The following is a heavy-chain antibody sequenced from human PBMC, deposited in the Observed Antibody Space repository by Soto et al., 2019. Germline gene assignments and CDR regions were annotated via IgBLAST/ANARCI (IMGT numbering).Heavy chain of an antibody. CDR2: ISGSGGST. D-gene: IGHD2-2*01. V-gene: IGHV3-23*01. CDR1: GFTFSSYA. CDR3: AQYCSSTSCYSD. Sequence: GGSLRLSCAASGFTFSSYAMSWVRQAPGKGLEWVSAISGSGGSTYYAESVKGRFTISRDNSKKTLYLQMNSLRAEDTAVYYCAQYCSSTSCYSDWGQGTLVTVSS. J-gene: IGHJ4*02.